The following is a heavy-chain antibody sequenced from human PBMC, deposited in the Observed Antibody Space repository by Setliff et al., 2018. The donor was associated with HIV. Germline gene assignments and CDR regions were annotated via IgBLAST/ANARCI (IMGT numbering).Heavy chain of an antibody. D-gene: IGHD6-13*01. V-gene: IGHV4-4*07. Sequence: SETLSLTCTVSGGSISGFYWNWIRQSAGKGLEWIGRIYSSGSTNYNPSLKSRFTMSVETSKNQFSLRLHSVTAADTAVYYCARAGSAGNFRSIAHWGQGTLVTVSS. CDR1: GGSISGFY. CDR3: ARAGSAGNFRSIAH. CDR2: IYSSGST. J-gene: IGHJ4*02.